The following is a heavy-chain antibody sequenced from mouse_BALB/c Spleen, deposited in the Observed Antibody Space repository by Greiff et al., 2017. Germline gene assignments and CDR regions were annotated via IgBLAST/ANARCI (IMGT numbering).Heavy chain of an antibody. CDR2: ISSGGSYT. J-gene: IGHJ2*01. Sequence: DVMLVESGGDLVKPGGSLKLSCAASGFTFSSYGMSWVRQTPDKRLEWVATISSGGSYTYYPDSVKGRFTISRDNAKNTLYLQMSSLKSEDTAMYYCARPLSHYYAMDYWGQGTTLTVSS. CDR1: GFTFSSYG. V-gene: IGHV5-6*02. CDR3: ARPLSHYYAMDY. D-gene: IGHD1-1*02.